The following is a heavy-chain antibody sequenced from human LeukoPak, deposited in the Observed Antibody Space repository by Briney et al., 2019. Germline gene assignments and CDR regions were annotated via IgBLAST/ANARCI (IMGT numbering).Heavy chain of an antibody. Sequence: PGGSLRLSCAASGFTFSSYSMNWVRQAPGKGLEWVSAISGSGGSTYYADSVKGRFTISRDNSKNTLYLQMNSLRAEDTAVYYCAKAYSYYYGSGSRIGLDYWGQGTLVTVSS. CDR1: GFTFSSYS. V-gene: IGHV3-23*01. CDR3: AKAYSYYYGSGSRIGLDY. CDR2: ISGSGGST. D-gene: IGHD3-10*01. J-gene: IGHJ4*02.